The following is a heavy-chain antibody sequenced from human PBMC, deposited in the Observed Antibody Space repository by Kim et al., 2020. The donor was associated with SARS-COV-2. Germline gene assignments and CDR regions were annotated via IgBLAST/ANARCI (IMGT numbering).Heavy chain of an antibody. V-gene: IGHV4-34*01. CDR2: INHSGST. CDR3: ARRPSGWYFSY. CDR1: GGSFSGYY. J-gene: IGHJ4*02. D-gene: IGHD6-19*01. Sequence: SETLSLTCAVYGGSFSGYYWSWIRQPPGKGLEWIGEINHSGSTNYNPSLKSRVTISVDTSKNQFSLKLSSVTAADTAVYYCARRPSGWYFSYWGQGTLVTVSS.